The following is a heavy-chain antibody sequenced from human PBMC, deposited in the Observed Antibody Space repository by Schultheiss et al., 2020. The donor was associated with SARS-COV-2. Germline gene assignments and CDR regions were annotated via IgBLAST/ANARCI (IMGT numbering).Heavy chain of an antibody. CDR2: INHSGST. CDR1: GGSFSGYY. J-gene: IGHJ5*02. Sequence: SQTLSLTCAVYGGSFSGYYWSWIRQPPGKGLEWIGEINHSGSTNYNPSLKSRVTISVDTSTNQFSLKLSSVTAADTAVYYCARVHPPVLMVYAIRRDRNWCNPWGQGTRVTVSS. CDR3: ARVHPPVLMVYAIRRDRNWCNP. V-gene: IGHV4-34*01. D-gene: IGHD2-8*01.